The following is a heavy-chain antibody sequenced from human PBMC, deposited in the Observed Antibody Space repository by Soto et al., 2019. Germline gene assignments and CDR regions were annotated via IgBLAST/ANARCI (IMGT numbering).Heavy chain of an antibody. D-gene: IGHD3-10*01. CDR2: IYSGGYT. J-gene: IGHJ4*02. CDR3: GARPGGGGY. V-gene: IGHV3-53*01. CDR1: GFTVSNNY. Sequence: EVQLVESGGGLIQPGGSLRLSCAVSGFTVSNNYMSWVRQAPGKGLEGVSVIYSGGYTAYGDSVKGRFTISRDNSKNTFNPQKNSLGADNAAGFYLGARPGGGGYWGQGTLVTVSS.